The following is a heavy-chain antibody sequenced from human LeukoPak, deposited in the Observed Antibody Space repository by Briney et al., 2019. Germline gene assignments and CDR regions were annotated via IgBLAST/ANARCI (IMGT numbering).Heavy chain of an antibody. V-gene: IGHV3-48*03. D-gene: IGHD6-13*01. CDR1: GFTFSSYE. CDR3: AREAGIAAAGTVGYY. J-gene: IGHJ4*02. CDR2: ISSSGSTI. Sequence: GGSLRLSCAASGFTFSSYEMNWVRQAPGKGLEWVSYISSSGSTIYYADSVKGRFTISRDNAKNSLYLQMNSLRAEDTAVYYCAREAGIAAAGTVGYYWGQGTLVTVSS.